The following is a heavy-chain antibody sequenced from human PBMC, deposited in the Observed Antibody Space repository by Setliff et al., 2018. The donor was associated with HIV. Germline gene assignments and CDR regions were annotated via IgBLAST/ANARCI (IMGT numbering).Heavy chain of an antibody. CDR1: GDSVSSNNAA. Sequence: SQTLSLTCAISGDSVSSNNAAWNWIRQSPSRGLEWLGRTYYRSKWYFDYAVSVKSRISINPDTSKNQFSLQLSSVTPEDTAVYYCARGGGYCSSTSCYSGITRLGFYMDVWGKGTTVTVSS. D-gene: IGHD2-2*01. CDR3: ARGGGYCSSTSCYSGITRLGFYMDV. J-gene: IGHJ6*03. V-gene: IGHV6-1*01. CDR2: TYYRSKWYF.